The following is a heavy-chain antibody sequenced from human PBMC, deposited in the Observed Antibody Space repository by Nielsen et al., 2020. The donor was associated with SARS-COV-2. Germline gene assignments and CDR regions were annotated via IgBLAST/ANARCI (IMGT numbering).Heavy chain of an antibody. CDR1: GGSFSGYY. CDR3: ARSYYDILTGPLPGAFDI. Sequence: SETLSLTCAVYGGSFSGYYWSWIRQHPGKGLEWIGYIYYSGSTYYNPSLKSRVTISVDTSKNQFSLKLSSVTAADTAVYYCARSYYDILTGPLPGAFDIWGQGTMVTVSS. D-gene: IGHD3-9*01. CDR2: IYYSGST. V-gene: IGHV4-31*11. J-gene: IGHJ3*02.